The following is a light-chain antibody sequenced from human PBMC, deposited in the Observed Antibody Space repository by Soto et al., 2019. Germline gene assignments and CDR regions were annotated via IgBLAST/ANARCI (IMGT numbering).Light chain of an antibody. J-gene: IGKJ5*01. V-gene: IGKV1-39*01. Sequence: DIQMTQSPSTLSASVGDRVTITCRASQSIKNWLAWYQQKPGKAPNLLVYAASSLQSGVPSRFTGSGSGTDFTLTISSLQPEDFATYFCQQSYTTPITFGQGTRLEIK. CDR3: QQSYTTPIT. CDR1: QSIKNW. CDR2: AAS.